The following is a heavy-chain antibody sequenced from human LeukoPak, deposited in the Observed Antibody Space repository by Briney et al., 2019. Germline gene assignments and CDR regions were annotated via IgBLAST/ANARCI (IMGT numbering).Heavy chain of an antibody. V-gene: IGHV4-30-2*01. Sequence: SETLSLTCAVSGGSISSGGYSWSWIRQPPGKGLEWIGYIYHSGSTYYSPSLKSRVTISVDRSKNQFSLKLSSVTAADTAVYNCARAGYYDSSGYYPHWGQGTLVTVSS. CDR2: IYHSGST. D-gene: IGHD3-22*01. CDR3: ARAGYYDSSGYYPH. J-gene: IGHJ4*02. CDR1: GGSISSGGYS.